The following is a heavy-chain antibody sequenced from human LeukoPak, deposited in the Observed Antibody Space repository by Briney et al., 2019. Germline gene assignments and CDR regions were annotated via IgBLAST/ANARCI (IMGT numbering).Heavy chain of an antibody. V-gene: IGHV1-18*01. J-gene: IGHJ4*02. CDR3: ARTSYYDTSGYFPY. CDR2: ISAYNGNT. Sequence: ASVTVSCTASGYTFTSYGISGVRQAPGQGLEWMGWISAYNGNTNYAQKLQGRVTMTTDTSTTTAYMELRSLRSDDTAVYYCARTSYYDTSGYFPYWGQGTLVTVSS. CDR1: GYTFTSYG. D-gene: IGHD3-22*01.